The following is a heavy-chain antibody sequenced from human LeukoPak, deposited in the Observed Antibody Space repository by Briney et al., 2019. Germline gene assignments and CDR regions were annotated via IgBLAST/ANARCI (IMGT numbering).Heavy chain of an antibody. CDR3: ARVRYSGYGPLGGFDY. CDR2: IYYSGST. J-gene: IGHJ4*02. D-gene: IGHD5-12*01. CDR1: GGSISSYH. V-gene: IGHV4-59*13. Sequence: PSETLSLTCTVSGGSISSYHWSWIRQPPGKGLEWIGYIYYSGSTNYNPSLKSRVTISVDTSKNQFSLKLSSVTAADTAVYYCARVRYSGYGPLGGFDYWGQGTLVTVSS.